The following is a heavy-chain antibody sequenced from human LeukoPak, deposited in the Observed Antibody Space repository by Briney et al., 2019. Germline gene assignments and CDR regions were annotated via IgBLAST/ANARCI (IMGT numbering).Heavy chain of an antibody. CDR3: ATSLSGWGTYHDLDV. CDR1: GFTVSSFE. Sequence: GGSLRLSCAGSGFTVSSFEINWVRQAPGKGLEWVSFIAVDGTTYYADSVEGRFTLSRDNAKNSLYLQMNSLRAEDTAVYYCATSLSGWGTYHDLDVWGKGTTVTISS. D-gene: IGHD6-19*01. V-gene: IGHV3-48*03. J-gene: IGHJ6*03. CDR2: IAVDGTT.